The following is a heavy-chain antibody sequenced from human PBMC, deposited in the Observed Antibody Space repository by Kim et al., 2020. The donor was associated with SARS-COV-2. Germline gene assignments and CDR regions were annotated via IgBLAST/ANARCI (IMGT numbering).Heavy chain of an antibody. CDR1: GFSVYTSY. Sequence: GGSLRLSCAASGFSVYTSYMSWVRQAPGKGLEWVSVLYNVGAAYYADSVRGRFSVSRDFSKNTVYLQMSSLRDEDTAVYYCARDRSGDFVGSDVWGQGTT. CDR3: ARDRSGDFVGSDV. D-gene: IGHD1-26*01. CDR2: LYNVGAA. V-gene: IGHV3-53*01. J-gene: IGHJ6*02.